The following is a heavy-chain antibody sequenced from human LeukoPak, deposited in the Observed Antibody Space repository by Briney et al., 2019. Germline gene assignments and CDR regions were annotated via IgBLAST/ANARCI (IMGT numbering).Heavy chain of an antibody. CDR1: GFTVSSNY. D-gene: IGHD3-10*01. CDR2: IYFGGTT. V-gene: IGHV3-53*01. J-gene: IGHJ4*02. Sequence: GGSLRLSCAASGFTVSSNYMTWVRQAPGQGLEWVSVIYFGGTTYYADSVKGRFTISRDNSKNTLYLQLNSLRAEDTAVYYCAKEFSIRGVIITVDQWGQGTLVTVSS. CDR3: AKEFSIRGVIITVDQ.